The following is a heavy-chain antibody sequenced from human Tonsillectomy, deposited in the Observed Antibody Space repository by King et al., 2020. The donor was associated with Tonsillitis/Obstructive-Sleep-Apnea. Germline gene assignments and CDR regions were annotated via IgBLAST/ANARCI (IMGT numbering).Heavy chain of an antibody. J-gene: IGHJ3*01. Sequence: VQLVESGAEVKKPGESLKISCKASGYNFAAYWIAWVRQMPGKGLEWMGIIYPGDSATTYSPSFRGQVTISADKSISTAYLQWSGLRASDSAMFSCARLSSTAPNWYQVVDDPFDVWGRGTLITVSS. CDR2: IYPGDSAT. CDR3: ARLSSTAPNWYQVVDDPFDV. D-gene: IGHD1-1*01. V-gene: IGHV5-51*01. CDR1: GYNFAAYW.